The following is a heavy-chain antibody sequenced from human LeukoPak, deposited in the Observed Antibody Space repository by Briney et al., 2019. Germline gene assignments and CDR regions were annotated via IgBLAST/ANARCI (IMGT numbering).Heavy chain of an antibody. J-gene: IGHJ5*02. Sequence: SQTLSLTCAISGDSVSSNSAAWNWIRQSPSRGIEWLGRTYYRSKWYNDYAVSVKSRIPINPDTSKNQFSLQLNSVTPEDTAVYYCARDASYCSSTSCYPFDPWGQGTLVTVSS. CDR2: TYYRSKWYN. D-gene: IGHD2-2*01. CDR1: GDSVSSNSAA. V-gene: IGHV6-1*01. CDR3: ARDASYCSSTSCYPFDP.